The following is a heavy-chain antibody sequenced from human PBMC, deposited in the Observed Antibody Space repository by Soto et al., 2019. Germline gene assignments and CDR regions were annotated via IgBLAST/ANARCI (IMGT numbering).Heavy chain of an antibody. V-gene: IGHV1-8*01. D-gene: IGHD7-27*01. CDR3: TRNRRETGDFDF. CDR2: MNPDSGTT. J-gene: IGHJ4*02. CDR1: GYTFTSYD. Sequence: QVQLVQSGAEVRKPGASVKVSCKASGYTFTSYDFNWLRQARGQGLQWMGWMNPDSGTTGYAQTFQGRVTLTRDTSMNTAYMELSRLTYEDTAVYYCTRNRRETGDFDFWGQGTLVTVSS.